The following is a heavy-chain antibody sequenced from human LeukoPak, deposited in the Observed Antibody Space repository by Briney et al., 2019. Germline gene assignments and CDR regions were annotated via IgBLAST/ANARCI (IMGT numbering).Heavy chain of an antibody. J-gene: IGHJ4*02. CDR3: ARHSTSIFGVVTEDY. CDR2: INTDGTGT. CDR1: GFTFSNYW. D-gene: IGHD3-3*01. Sequence: PGGSLRLSCAASGFTFSNYWTHWVRQAPGKGLVWVSRINTDGTGTSCADSVKGRFTISRDNAKNTLYLQMNSLRVEDTAVYYCARHSTSIFGVVTEDYWGQGTLVTVSS. V-gene: IGHV3-74*01.